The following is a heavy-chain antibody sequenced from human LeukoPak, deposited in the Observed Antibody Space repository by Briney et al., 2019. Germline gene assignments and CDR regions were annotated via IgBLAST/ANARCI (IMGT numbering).Heavy chain of an antibody. CDR2: ISYDGSNK. D-gene: IGHD3-22*01. CDR1: GFTFSSSG. Sequence: GGTLRLSCAASGFTFSSSGMHWVRQAPGKGLEWVAVISYDGSNKYYADSVKGRFTISRDNSKNTLYLQMNSLRAEDTAVYYCAKSPAGRDYYDSSGYLGAFDIWGQGTMVTVSS. CDR3: AKSPAGRDYYDSSGYLGAFDI. V-gene: IGHV3-30*18. J-gene: IGHJ3*02.